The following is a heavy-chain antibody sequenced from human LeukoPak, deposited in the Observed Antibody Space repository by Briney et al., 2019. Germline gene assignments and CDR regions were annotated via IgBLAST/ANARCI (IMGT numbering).Heavy chain of an antibody. CDR1: GYTFSSYG. CDR2: ISAYNGDT. V-gene: IGHV1-18*01. D-gene: IGHD3-3*01. CDR3: ARGSYCDFWSGPGPNFDY. Sequence: ASVKVSCKASGYTFSSYGISWVRQAPGQGLEWMGWISAYNGDTNYAQKLQGRVTMTTDTSTSTAYMELRSLRPDDTAVYYCARGSYCDFWSGPGPNFDYWGQGTLVTVSS. J-gene: IGHJ4*02.